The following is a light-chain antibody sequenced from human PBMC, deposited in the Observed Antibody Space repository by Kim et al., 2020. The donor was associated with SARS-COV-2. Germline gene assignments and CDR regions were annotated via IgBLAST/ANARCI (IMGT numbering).Light chain of an antibody. CDR1: ALPEKQ. CDR2: KDS. J-gene: IGLJ1*01. V-gene: IGLV3-25*03. Sequence: SPGPAARITCSGDALPEKQTYWYQQKSGQAPLLLIYKDSERPSGIPGRFSGSSSGTTVTLTISGVQAEDDADYYCQSADGSGTYVFGTGTKVTVL. CDR3: QSADGSGTYV.